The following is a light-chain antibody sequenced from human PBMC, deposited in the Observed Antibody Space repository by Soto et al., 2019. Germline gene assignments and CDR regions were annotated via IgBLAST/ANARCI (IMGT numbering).Light chain of an antibody. V-gene: IGKV3-15*01. CDR1: QGIGDT. Sequence: DIVLMRSPASLSLATGVRATLSCRASQGIGDTLAWYQHKPGQTPRLLIYDTSTRATGVPTRFSGSRSGAEFTLTINSLQSEDFAVYYCQPYNNWPLTFGGGTKVDIK. CDR3: QPYNNWPLT. CDR2: DTS. J-gene: IGKJ4*01.